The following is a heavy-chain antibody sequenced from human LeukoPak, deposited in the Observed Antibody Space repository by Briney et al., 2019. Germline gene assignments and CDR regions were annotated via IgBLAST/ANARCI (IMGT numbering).Heavy chain of an antibody. V-gene: IGHV3-21*01. CDR3: ARDFRDYVAY. CDR1: GFTFSSYS. CDR2: ISSSSSYI. J-gene: IGHJ4*02. Sequence: PGGSLRLSCAASGFTFSSYSMNWVRQAPGKGLEWVSSISSSSSYIYYADSVKGRFTISRDNAKNSLYLRMNSLRAEDTAVYYCARDFRDYVAYWGQGTLVTVSP.